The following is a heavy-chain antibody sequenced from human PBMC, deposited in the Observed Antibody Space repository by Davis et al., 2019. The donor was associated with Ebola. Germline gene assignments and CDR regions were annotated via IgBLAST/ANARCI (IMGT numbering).Heavy chain of an antibody. J-gene: IGHJ3*02. CDR1: GYDFNDQW. CDR3: ASLRRTITGMDDSFDI. D-gene: IGHD2-8*02. CDR2: IFPGDSDT. Sequence: GESLKISCKGSGYDFNDQWIGWVRQMPGKGLECMGIIFPGDSDTRYSPSFQGQVTISADKSISTAYLQWSSLKASDTAIYYCASLRRTITGMDDSFDIWGQGTMVTVSS. V-gene: IGHV5-51*01.